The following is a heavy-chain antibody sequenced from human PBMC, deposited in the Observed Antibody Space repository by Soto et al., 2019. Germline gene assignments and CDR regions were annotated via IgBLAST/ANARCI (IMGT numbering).Heavy chain of an antibody. CDR1: GGTFSSYA. J-gene: IGHJ4*02. D-gene: IGHD3-9*01. Sequence: QVQLVQSGAEVKKPGSSVKVSCKASGGTFSSYAISWVRQAPGQGLEWMGGIIPIFGTANYAQTFQGRVTIHADKSPSTAYMELSSLRSEDTAVYDCAAYHFDLGYPKYYFDYWGQGTLVTVSS. CDR3: AAYHFDLGYPKYYFDY. V-gene: IGHV1-69*06. CDR2: IIPIFGTA.